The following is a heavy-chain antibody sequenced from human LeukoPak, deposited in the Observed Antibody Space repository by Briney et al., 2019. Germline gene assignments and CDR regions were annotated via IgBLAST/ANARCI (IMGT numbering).Heavy chain of an antibody. CDR1: GYTFTSYY. D-gene: IGHD2-15*01. CDR3: AREGRLDIVVVVAATAFDY. V-gene: IGHV1-46*01. J-gene: IGHJ4*02. Sequence: ASVKVSCKASGYTFTSYYMHWVRQAPGQGLEWVGIINPSGGNTSYAQKFQGRVTMTRDTSTSTVYMELSSLSCEDTAGYYCAREGRLDIVVVVAATAFDYWGQGTLVTVSS. CDR2: INPSGGNT.